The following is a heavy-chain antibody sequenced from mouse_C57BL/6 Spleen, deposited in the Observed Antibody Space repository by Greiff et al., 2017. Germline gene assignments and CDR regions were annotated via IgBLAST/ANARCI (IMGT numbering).Heavy chain of an antibody. J-gene: IGHJ4*01. V-gene: IGHV1-85*01. CDR3: AREGDYYGSSYGYAMDY. CDR2: IYPRDGST. D-gene: IGHD1-1*01. CDR1: GYTFTSYD. Sequence: VQLQQSGPELVKPGASVKLSCKASGYTFTSYDINWVKQRPGQGLEWIGWIYPRDGSTKYNEKFKGKATLTVDTSSSTAYMELHSLTSEDSAVYFCAREGDYYGSSYGYAMDYWGQGTSVTVSS.